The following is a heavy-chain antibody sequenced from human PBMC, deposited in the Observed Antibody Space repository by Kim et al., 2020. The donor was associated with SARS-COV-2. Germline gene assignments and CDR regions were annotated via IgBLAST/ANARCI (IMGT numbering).Heavy chain of an antibody. D-gene: IGHD3-22*01. CDR3: ARHFFGVTMIVVVNHFYYFGY. Sequence: SETLSLTCTVSGGSISSSSYYWGWIRQPPGKGLEWIGSIYYSGSTYYNPSLKSRVTISVDTSKNQFSRKLSSVTAADTAVYYCARHFFGVTMIVVVNHFYYFGYWGQGTLVTVSS. CDR1: GGSISSSSYY. J-gene: IGHJ4*02. CDR2: IYYSGST. V-gene: IGHV4-39*01.